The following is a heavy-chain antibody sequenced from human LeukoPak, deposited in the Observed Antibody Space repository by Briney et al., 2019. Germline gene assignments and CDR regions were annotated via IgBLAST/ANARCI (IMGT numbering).Heavy chain of an antibody. CDR1: GYTFTNHG. Sequence: ASVKVSCKASGYTFTNHGISWVRQAPGQGLEWMGWISAYNGNTNYAQKLQGRVTMTTDTTTSTAYMDLRSLRSDDTAVYYCARDVYYYDSSPYYYFDFWGQGTTVTVSS. CDR3: ARDVYYYDSSPYYYFDF. V-gene: IGHV1-18*01. J-gene: IGHJ4*03. CDR2: ISAYNGNT. D-gene: IGHD3-22*01.